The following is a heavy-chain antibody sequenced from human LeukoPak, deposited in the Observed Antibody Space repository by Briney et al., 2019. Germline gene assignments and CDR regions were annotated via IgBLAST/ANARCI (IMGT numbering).Heavy chain of an antibody. CDR3: ARDRYYFGSGSYPWYFDY. J-gene: IGHJ4*02. Sequence: GGSLRLSCVASGFTFSTYWMSWVRQAPGKGLEWVANIKHDGSEKNYVDSVKGRFTISRDNAKNSLYLQMNSLRAEDTAVFYCARDRYYFGSGSYPWYFDYWGQGTLVTGSS. D-gene: IGHD3-10*01. V-gene: IGHV3-7*01. CDR2: IKHDGSEK. CDR1: GFTFSTYW.